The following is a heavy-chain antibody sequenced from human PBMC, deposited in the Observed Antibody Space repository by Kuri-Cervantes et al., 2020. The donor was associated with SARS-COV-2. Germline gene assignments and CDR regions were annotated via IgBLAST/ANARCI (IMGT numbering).Heavy chain of an antibody. V-gene: IGHV3-23*01. CDR1: GFTFSSYA. D-gene: IGHD5-18*01. Sequence: ETLSLTCAASGFTFSSYAMSWVRQAPGKGLEWVSAISGSGGSTYYADSVKGRFTISRGNSKNTLYLQMNSLRAEDTAVYYCARGYSYPEDYRGQGTLVTVSS. CDR2: ISGSGGST. CDR3: ARGYSYPEDY. J-gene: IGHJ4*02.